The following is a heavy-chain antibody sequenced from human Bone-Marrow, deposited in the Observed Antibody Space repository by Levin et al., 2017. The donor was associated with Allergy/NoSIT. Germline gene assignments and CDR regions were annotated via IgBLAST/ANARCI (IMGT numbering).Heavy chain of an antibody. V-gene: IGHV3-23*01. CDR1: GFTFSNHA. Sequence: GESLKISCPASGFTFSNHAMHWVRQAPGKGLEWVSAIAGDGSTHYAGSVRGRFTVSSDNSKNTLYLQMNSLRAEDTAIYYCANLYGDYEAYWGQGTLVTVSS. CDR3: ANLYGDYEAY. D-gene: IGHD4-17*01. CDR2: IAGDGST. J-gene: IGHJ4*02.